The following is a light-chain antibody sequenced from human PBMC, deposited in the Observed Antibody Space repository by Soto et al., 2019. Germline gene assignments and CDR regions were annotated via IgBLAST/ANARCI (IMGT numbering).Light chain of an antibody. CDR2: KAS. CDR3: QQYNSYPYT. V-gene: IGKV1-5*03. J-gene: IGKJ2*01. Sequence: DIQMTQSPSTLSASVGDRVAITGRASQSISSWLAWYQQKPGKAPKLLIYKASNLESGVPSRFSGSGSGTEFTLTISSLQPDDFATYYCQQYNSYPYTFGQGTKLEIK. CDR1: QSISSW.